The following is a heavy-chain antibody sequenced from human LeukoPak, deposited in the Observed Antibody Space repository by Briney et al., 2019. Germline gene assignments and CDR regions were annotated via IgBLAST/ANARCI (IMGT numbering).Heavy chain of an antibody. CDR1: GFTVSSNY. Sequence: PGGSLRLSCAASGFTVSSNYMSWVRQAPGKGLEWVSVIYSGGNTYYADSVKGRFTISRDSSKNTLYLQMNSLRAEDTAVYYCARSPRYCSSTSCFDYWGQGTLVTVSS. CDR2: IYSGGNT. J-gene: IGHJ4*02. V-gene: IGHV3-53*01. D-gene: IGHD2-2*01. CDR3: ARSPRYCSSTSCFDY.